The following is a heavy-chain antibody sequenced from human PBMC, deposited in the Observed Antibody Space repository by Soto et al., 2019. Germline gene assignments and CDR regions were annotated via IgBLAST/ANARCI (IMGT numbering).Heavy chain of an antibody. D-gene: IGHD2-2*01. V-gene: IGHV4-34*01. CDR3: ARIAYCSSTSCYSSMDV. J-gene: IGHJ6*02. CDR2: INHSGST. Sequence: SETLSLTCAVYGGSFSGYYWSWIRQPPGKGLEWIGEINHSGSTNYNPSLKGRVTISVDTSKNQFSLKLSSVTAADTAVYYCARIAYCSSTSCYSSMDVWGQGTTVTVSS. CDR1: GGSFSGYY.